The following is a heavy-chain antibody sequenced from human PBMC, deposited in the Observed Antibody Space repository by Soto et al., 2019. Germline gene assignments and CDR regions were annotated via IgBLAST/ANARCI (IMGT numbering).Heavy chain of an antibody. CDR2: IYSGGTK. CDR1: GLSVSGFD. CDR3: ARELTAGYMDV. J-gene: IGHJ6*03. Sequence: EVQLVESGGGLVQPGGSLRLSCVGPGLSVSGFDMTWVRLAPGKGPEGISSIYSGGTKFYVDSVKGRFSISRDNSKNTLYLQMDSLRAEDTAVYYCARELTAGYMDVWGKGTTVTVSS. D-gene: IGHD2-21*02. V-gene: IGHV3-66*01.